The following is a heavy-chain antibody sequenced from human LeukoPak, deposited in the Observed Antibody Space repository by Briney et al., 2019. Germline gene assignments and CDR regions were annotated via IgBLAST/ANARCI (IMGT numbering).Heavy chain of an antibody. CDR3: ARKMRDSGSYPD. V-gene: IGHV1-8*01. Sequence: ASVKVSCKASGYTFTSYDINWVRQATGQGLEWMGWINPNSGNAGYAQNFRGSVTMTRDTSISTVYMELSSLKSEDTAVYYCARKMRDSGSYPDWGPGTLVTVSS. J-gene: IGHJ4*01. CDR2: INPNSGNA. D-gene: IGHD3-10*01. CDR1: GYTFTSYD.